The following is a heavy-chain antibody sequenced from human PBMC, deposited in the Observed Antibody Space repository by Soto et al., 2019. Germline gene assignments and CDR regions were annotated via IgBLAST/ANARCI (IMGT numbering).Heavy chain of an antibody. CDR3: GRQPGHCGSTTCFGYYSVDV. Sequence: SETLSLTCTVSGVSISSGDYYWSWIRQPPGKGLEWIGYIYYSENTYSNPSLKSRVTISVDRSKNQFSLKLSSVTAADTAVYYCGRQPGHCGSTTCFGYYSVDVWGQGTTVTVSS. CDR2: IYYSENT. D-gene: IGHD2-2*01. CDR1: GVSISSGDYY. J-gene: IGHJ6*02. V-gene: IGHV4-30-4*01.